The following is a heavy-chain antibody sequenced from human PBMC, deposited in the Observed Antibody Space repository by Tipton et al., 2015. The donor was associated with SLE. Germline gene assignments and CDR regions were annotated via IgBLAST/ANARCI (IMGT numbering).Heavy chain of an antibody. J-gene: IGHJ6*02. CDR3: AREQRTTRDHWIYYYYYLDV. CDR1: GFTLSNYW. V-gene: IGHV3-7*01. CDR2: IKEDGSET. Sequence: SLRLSCAASGFTLSNYWMHWVRKAPGKGLQWVGQIKEDGSETYYVGSVKGRFTISRDNVKNSLYLEMNSLRAEDSGVYYCAREQRTTRDHWIYYYYYLDVWGHEATVTVS. D-gene: IGHD1-14*01.